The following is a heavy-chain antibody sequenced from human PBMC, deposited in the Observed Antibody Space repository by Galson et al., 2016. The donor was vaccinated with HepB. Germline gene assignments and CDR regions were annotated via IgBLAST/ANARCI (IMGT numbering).Heavy chain of an antibody. J-gene: IGHJ4*02. D-gene: IGHD6-13*01. CDR3: ARHELHSNSWYMDS. Sequence: QSGAEVKKPGESLKISCQGSGYKFTSYWIGWVRQVPGKGLEWMGTIYPGDSDTRYSPSFQGQVTISVDKSISTTYLQWSSLKASDSAMYYCARHELHSNSWYMDSWGQGTRVTVSS. V-gene: IGHV5-51*01. CDR1: GYKFTSYW. CDR2: IYPGDSDT.